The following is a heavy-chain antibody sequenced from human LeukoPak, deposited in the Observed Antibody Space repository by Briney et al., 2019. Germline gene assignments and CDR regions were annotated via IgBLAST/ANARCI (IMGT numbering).Heavy chain of an antibody. CDR1: GGSISSSNW. J-gene: IGHJ5*02. V-gene: IGHV4-4*02. CDR3: ARLMSMVRGVNNWFDP. CDR2: IYHSGST. D-gene: IGHD3-10*01. Sequence: SETLSLTCAVSGGSISSSNWWSWVRQPPGKGLEWIGEIYHSGSTNYNPSLKSRVTISVDTSKNQFSLKLSSVTAADTAVYYCARLMSMVRGVNNWFDPWGQGTLVTVSS.